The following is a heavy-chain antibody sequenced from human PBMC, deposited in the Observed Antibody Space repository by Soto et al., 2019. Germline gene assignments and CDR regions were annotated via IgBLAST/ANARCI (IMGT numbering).Heavy chain of an antibody. J-gene: IGHJ4*02. CDR1: GDSSSSHY. V-gene: IGHV4-59*11. D-gene: IGHD1-26*01. CDR2: IYYSGTT. CDR3: ARTRGNHFDY. Sequence: PSETLSLTCTVSGDSSSSHYWSWIRQPPGKGLEWIGYIYYSGTTNYNPSLKSRVTISIDTSKNQFSLKLSPVTAADTAVYYCARTRGNHFDYWGQGTRVTVSS.